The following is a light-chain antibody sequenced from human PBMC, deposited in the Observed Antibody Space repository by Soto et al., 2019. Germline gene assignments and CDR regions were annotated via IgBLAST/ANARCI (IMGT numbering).Light chain of an antibody. Sequence: TQYPGTLSVSPGERATLSCRAAQGVTTNFAWYQQKSGQAPRLLIYGASNRATGIPDRFSGSGSGTDFTLTISRLEPEDFAVYYCEQYCSSGTFGQVTKVDIK. CDR2: GAS. V-gene: IGKV3-20*01. CDR1: QGVTTN. J-gene: IGKJ1*01. CDR3: EQYCSSGT.